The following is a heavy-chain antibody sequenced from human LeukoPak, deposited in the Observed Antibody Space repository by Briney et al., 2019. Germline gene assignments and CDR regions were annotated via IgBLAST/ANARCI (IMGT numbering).Heavy chain of an antibody. J-gene: IGHJ4*02. Sequence: SETLSLTCTVSGGSISSYYWSWIRQPPGKGLEWIGFIYYSGSTTYNPSLKSRVTISVDTSKNQFSLKLSSVTAADTAVYYCASLYYYDSSGYSYFDYWGQGTLVTVSS. CDR3: ASLYYYDSSGYSYFDY. CDR2: IYYSGST. D-gene: IGHD3-22*01. CDR1: GGSISSYY. V-gene: IGHV4-59*01.